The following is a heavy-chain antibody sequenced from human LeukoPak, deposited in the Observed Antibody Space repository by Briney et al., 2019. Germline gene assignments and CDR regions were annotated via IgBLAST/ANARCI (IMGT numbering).Heavy chain of an antibody. CDR2: IYYSGST. D-gene: IGHD3-10*01. CDR1: GGSVSSGSYY. V-gene: IGHV4-61*01. J-gene: IGHJ4*02. Sequence: SETLSLTCTVSGGSVSSGSYYWSWIRQPPGKGLEWIGYIYYSGSTNHNPSLKSRVTISVDTSKNQFSLKLSSVTAADTAVYYCARDGYYYGSGSYYRGYYFDYWGQGTLVTVSS. CDR3: ARDGYYYGSGSYYRGYYFDY.